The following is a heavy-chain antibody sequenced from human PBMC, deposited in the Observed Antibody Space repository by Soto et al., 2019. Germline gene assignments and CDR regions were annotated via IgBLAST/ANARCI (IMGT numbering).Heavy chain of an antibody. CDR2: ISGSGGST. V-gene: IGHV3-23*01. D-gene: IGHD3-10*01. CDR3: AKAMVRGVIPYYFDY. J-gene: IGHJ4*02. Sequence: GGSLRLSCAASGFTFSSYAMSWVRQAPGKGLEWVSAISGSGGSTYYADSVKGRFTISRDNSKNTLYLQMNSLRAEDTAVYYCAKAMVRGVIPYYFDYWGQGTLVTVSS. CDR1: GFTFSSYA.